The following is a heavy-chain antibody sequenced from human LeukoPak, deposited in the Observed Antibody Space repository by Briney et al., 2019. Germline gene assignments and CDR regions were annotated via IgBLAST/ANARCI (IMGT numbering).Heavy chain of an antibody. D-gene: IGHD3-9*01. CDR1: GGSISSYY. CDR2: IYYSEST. CDR3: ATGPNYDILTGYQYYFDY. Sequence: SETLSLTCTVSGGSISSYYWSWIRQPPGKGLEWIGYIYYSESTNYNPSLKSRVTISVDTSKNQFSLKLSSVTAADTAVYYCATGPNYDILTGYQYYFDYWGQGTLVTVSS. V-gene: IGHV4-59*08. J-gene: IGHJ4*02.